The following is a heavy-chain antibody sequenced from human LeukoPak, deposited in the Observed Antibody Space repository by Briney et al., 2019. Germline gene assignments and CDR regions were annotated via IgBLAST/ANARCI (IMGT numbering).Heavy chain of an antibody. CDR2: LNAGNGDT. CDR3: ARGKWDSGSNYFDY. D-gene: IGHD1-26*01. Sequence: ASVKVSCKASGYTFSYYYIHWVRQAPGQGLEWVGWLNAGNGDTRFSEIFQDRVAFSRDTSANTAYMELSRLSSEDTAMYYCARGKWDSGSNYFDYWGQGTLVTVSS. CDR1: GYTFSYYY. J-gene: IGHJ4*02. V-gene: IGHV1-3*01.